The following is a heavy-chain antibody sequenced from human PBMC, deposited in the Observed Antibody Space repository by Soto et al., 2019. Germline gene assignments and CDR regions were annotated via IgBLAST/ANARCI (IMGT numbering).Heavy chain of an antibody. CDR2: INPNSGGT. J-gene: IGHJ6*03. CDR3: ARGPTIFGVVILSNYYYYMDV. V-gene: IGHV1-2*04. Sequence: ASVKVSCKASGYTFTGYYMHWVRQAPGQGLEWMGWINPNSGGTNYAQKFQGWVTMTRDTSISTAYMKLSRLRSDDTAVYYCARGPTIFGVVILSNYYYYMDVWGKGTTVTVSS. D-gene: IGHD3-3*01. CDR1: GYTFTGYY.